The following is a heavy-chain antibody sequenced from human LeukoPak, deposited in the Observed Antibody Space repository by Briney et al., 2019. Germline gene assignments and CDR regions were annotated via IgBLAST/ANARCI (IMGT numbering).Heavy chain of an antibody. D-gene: IGHD2-21*02. J-gene: IGHJ5*02. V-gene: IGHV1-69*04. CDR2: IIPILGIA. CDR1: GGTFSSYA. CDR3: ARDIVVVTATINWFDP. Sequence: ASVKVSCKASGGTFSSYAISWVRQAPGQGPEWMGRIIPILGIANYAQKFQGRVTITADKSTSTAYMELSSLRSEDTAVYYCARDIVVVTATINWFDPWGQGTLVTVSS.